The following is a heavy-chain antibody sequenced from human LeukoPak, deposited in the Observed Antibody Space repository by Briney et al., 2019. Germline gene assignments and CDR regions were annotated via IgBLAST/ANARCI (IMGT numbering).Heavy chain of an antibody. CDR3: ASGSDPIVVVPAAETSDY. V-gene: IGHV1-2*02. CDR2: INPNSGGT. CDR1: GYTFTGYY. J-gene: IGHJ4*02. D-gene: IGHD2-2*01. Sequence: PVASVKVSCKASGYTFTGYYMHWVRQAPGQGLEWMGWINPNSGGTNYAQKFQGRVTMTRDTSISTAYMELSRLRSDDTAVYYCASGSDPIVVVPAAETSDYWGQGTLVTVSS.